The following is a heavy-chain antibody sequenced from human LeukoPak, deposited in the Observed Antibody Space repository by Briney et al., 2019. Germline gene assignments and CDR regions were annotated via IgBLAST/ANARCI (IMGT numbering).Heavy chain of an antibody. CDR3: AKDMSHYYYDSIGYYLAAPSLDY. J-gene: IGHJ4*02. V-gene: IGHV3-23*01. CDR1: GFTFSSYA. D-gene: IGHD3-22*01. CDR2: ISGSGGST. Sequence: GGSLRLSCAASGFTFSSYAMSWVRQAPGKGLEWVSAISGSGGSTYYADSVKGRFTISRDNSKNTLYLQMNSLRAEDTAVYYCAKDMSHYYYDSIGYYLAAPSLDYWGQGTLVTVSS.